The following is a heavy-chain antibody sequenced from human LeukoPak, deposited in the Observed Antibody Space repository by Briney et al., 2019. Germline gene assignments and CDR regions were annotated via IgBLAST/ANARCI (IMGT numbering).Heavy chain of an antibody. D-gene: IGHD2-15*01. CDR2: IYPGDSDT. V-gene: IGHV5-51*01. J-gene: IGHJ5*02. CDR1: GYSFTSYW. CDR3: ARRRNTSVVVAATLAIGWFDP. Sequence: KRGESLKISCKGSGYSFTSYWIGWVRQMPGKGLEWMGIIYPGDSDTRYSPSFQGQVTISADKSISTAYLQWSSLKASDTAMYYCARRRNTSVVVAATLAIGWFDPWGQGTLVTVS.